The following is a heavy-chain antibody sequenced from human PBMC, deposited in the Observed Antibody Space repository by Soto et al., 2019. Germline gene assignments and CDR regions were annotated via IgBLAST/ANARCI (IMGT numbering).Heavy chain of an antibody. V-gene: IGHV1-8*01. J-gene: IGHJ6*02. CDR1: GYTFTSYD. CDR3: ARGGIDYGDYYYYYGMDV. D-gene: IGHD4-17*01. Sequence: ASVKVSCKASGYTFTSYDINWVRQATGQGLEWMGWMNPNSGNTGYAQKFQGRVTMTRNTSISTAYMELSSLRSEDTAVYYCARGGIDYGDYYYYYGMDVWGQGXTVTVYS. CDR2: MNPNSGNT.